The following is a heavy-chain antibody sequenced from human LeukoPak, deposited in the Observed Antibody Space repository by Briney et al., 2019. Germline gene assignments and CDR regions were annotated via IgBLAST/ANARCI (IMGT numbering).Heavy chain of an antibody. V-gene: IGHV3-23*01. CDR2: ISGSGGST. Sequence: GGSLRLSCAASGFTFSSYGMSWVRQAPGKGLEWVSAISGSGGSTYYADSVKGRFTISRDNSKNTLYLQMNSLRAEDTAVYYCAKRRYSGRRGWYYFDYWSQGTLVTVSS. CDR1: GFTFSSYG. J-gene: IGHJ4*02. D-gene: IGHD3-10*01. CDR3: AKRRYSGRRGWYYFDY.